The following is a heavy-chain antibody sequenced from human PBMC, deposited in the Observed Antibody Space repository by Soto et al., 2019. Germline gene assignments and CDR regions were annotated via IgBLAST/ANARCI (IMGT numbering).Heavy chain of an antibody. V-gene: IGHV4-59*01. CDR3: AGRKWLLPRLFALDV. Sequence: SETLSLTCTVSGGSISSYYWSWIRQPPGKGLEWIGYIYYSVSTNYNPSLKSRVTISVDTSKNLFSLKLSSVTAADTAVYYCAGRKWLLPRLFALDVWGQATRVTV. CDR1: GGSISSYY. CDR2: IYYSVST. J-gene: IGHJ3*01. D-gene: IGHD6-19*01.